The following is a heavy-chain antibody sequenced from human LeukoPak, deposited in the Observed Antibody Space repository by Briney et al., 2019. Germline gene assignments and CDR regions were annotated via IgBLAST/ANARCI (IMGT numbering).Heavy chain of an antibody. V-gene: IGHV4-34*01. CDR3: ARNGDRHIDY. D-gene: IGHD4-17*01. Sequence: PSETLSLTCAVYGGSFSGYYWSWIRQPPGKGLEWIGEINHSGSTNYNPTLKSRVTISVDTSKNQFSLKLSSVTAADTAVYYCARNGDRHIDYWGQGTLVTVSS. J-gene: IGHJ4*02. CDR2: INHSGST. CDR1: GGSFSGYY.